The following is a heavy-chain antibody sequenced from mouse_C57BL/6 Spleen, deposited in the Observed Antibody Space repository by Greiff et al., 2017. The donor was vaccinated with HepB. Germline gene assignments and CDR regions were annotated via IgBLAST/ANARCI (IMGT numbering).Heavy chain of an antibody. J-gene: IGHJ4*01. CDR1: GYTFTSYW. V-gene: IGHV1-53*01. D-gene: IGHD3-2*02. CDR3: ARSRDGSGARDY. CDR2: INPSNGGT. Sequence: QVQLQQSGTELVKPGASVKLSCKASGYTFTSYWMHWVKQRPGQGLEWIGNINPSNGGTNYNEQFKSKATLTVDKSSSTAYMQISSLTSEDSAVYYCARSRDGSGARDYWGQGTSVTVSA.